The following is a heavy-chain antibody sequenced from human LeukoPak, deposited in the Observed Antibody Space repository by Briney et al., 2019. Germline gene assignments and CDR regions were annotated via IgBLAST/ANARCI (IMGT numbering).Heavy chain of an antibody. J-gene: IGHJ4*02. CDR2: FDPEDGET. Sequence: ASVKVSCKVSGYTLTELSMHWVRQAPGKGLEWMGGFDPEDGETIYAQKFQGRVTMTTDTSTSTAYMELRSLRSDDTAVYYCARVYDYVWGSPFDYWGQGTLVTVSS. D-gene: IGHD3-16*01. CDR3: ARVYDYVWGSPFDY. CDR1: GYTLTELS. V-gene: IGHV1-24*01.